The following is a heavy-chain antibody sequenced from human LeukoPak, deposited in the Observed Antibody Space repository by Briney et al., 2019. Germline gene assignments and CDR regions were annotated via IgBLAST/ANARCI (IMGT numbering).Heavy chain of an antibody. CDR2: ISNSGSSI. J-gene: IGHJ4*02. CDR3: AREGRIASGWHDFDY. CDR1: GFTFSDYY. V-gene: IGHV3-11*04. Sequence: GGSPRLSCAASGFTFSDYYMSWIRQAPGKGLEWVSYISNSGSSIYYADSVKGRFTISRDNAKNSLYLQMNSLRAEDTAIYYCAREGRIASGWHDFDYWGQGTLVTVSS. D-gene: IGHD6-19*01.